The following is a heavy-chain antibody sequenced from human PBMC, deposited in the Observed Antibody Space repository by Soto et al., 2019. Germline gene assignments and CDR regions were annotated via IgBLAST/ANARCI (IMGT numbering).Heavy chain of an antibody. CDR2: ISSSSRYT. V-gene: IGHV3-11*05. D-gene: IGHD3-22*01. CDR3: ARDGSYDSSGYYDAFDI. Sequence: QVQLVESGGGLVKPGGSLRLSCAASGFTFSDYYMSWIRQAPGKGLEWVSYISSSSRYTSYEDSVKGRFTISRDNAKNSLYRQVNSLRAEDTAVYYGARDGSYDSSGYYDAFDIWGQGTMVTVSS. J-gene: IGHJ3*02. CDR1: GFTFSDYY.